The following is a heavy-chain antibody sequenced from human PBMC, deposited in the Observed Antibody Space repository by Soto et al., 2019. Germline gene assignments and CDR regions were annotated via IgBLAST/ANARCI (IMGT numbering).Heavy chain of an antibody. V-gene: IGHV1-8*01. CDR1: GYTFTSDD. J-gene: IGHJ6*02. Sequence: ASVTLSCTASGYTFTSDDINWVRQATGQGLEWMGCMNPNSGNTGSAQKFQGRVTMTRNTSISTAYMELSSLKSEDTAVYYCASLPFWSGYYRRGYYGMDFWGQGTTVTVSS. CDR3: ASLPFWSGYYRRGYYGMDF. D-gene: IGHD3-3*01. CDR2: MNPNSGNT.